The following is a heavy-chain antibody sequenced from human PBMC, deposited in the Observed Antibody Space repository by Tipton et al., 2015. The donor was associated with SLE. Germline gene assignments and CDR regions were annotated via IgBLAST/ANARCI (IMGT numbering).Heavy chain of an antibody. Sequence: TLSLTCAVYGGSFSGYYWSWIRQPPGKGLEWIGEINHSGSTNYNPSLKSRVTISVDTSKNQFSLKLSSVTAADTAVYYCARRAAGREFDYWGQGTPVTVSS. J-gene: IGHJ4*02. CDR2: INHSGST. D-gene: IGHD6-13*01. V-gene: IGHV4-34*01. CDR3: ARRAAGREFDY. CDR1: GGSFSGYY.